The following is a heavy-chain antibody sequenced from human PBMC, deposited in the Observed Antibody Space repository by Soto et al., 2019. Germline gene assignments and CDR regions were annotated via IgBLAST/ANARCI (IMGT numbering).Heavy chain of an antibody. Sequence: GASVKVSCKASGGTFSSYAISWVRQAPGQGLEWMGGIIPIFGTANYAQKFQGRVTITADESTSTAYMELSSLRSEDTAVYYCARPPPYDFWKSYGMDVWGQGTTVTVSS. J-gene: IGHJ6*02. CDR3: ARPPPYDFWKSYGMDV. CDR2: IIPIFGTA. V-gene: IGHV1-69*13. D-gene: IGHD3-3*01. CDR1: GGTFSSYA.